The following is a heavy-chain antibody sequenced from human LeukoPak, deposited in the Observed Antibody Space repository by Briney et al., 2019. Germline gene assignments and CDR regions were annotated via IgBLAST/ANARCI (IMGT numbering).Heavy chain of an antibody. J-gene: IGHJ5*02. CDR2: ISAYNGNT. Sequence: ASVKVSCKASGYTFTSYGISWVRQAPGQGLEWMGWISAYNGNTNYAQKFQGRVTMTRDTSTSTVYMELSSLRSEDTAVYYCARRRKVGATTYWFDPWGQGTLVTVSS. CDR3: ARRRKVGATTYWFDP. D-gene: IGHD1-26*01. V-gene: IGHV1-18*01. CDR1: GYTFTSYG.